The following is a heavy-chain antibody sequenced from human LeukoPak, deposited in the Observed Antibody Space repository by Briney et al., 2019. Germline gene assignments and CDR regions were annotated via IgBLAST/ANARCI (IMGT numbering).Heavy chain of an antibody. J-gene: IGHJ3*02. CDR3: ARPYYGSGSYSVHYAFDI. CDR2: IYHSGST. Sequence: TASETLSLTCAVSGYSISSGYYWGWIRQPPGKGLEWIGSIYHSGSTYYNPSLKSRVTISVDTSKNQFSLKLSSVTAADTAVYYCARPYYGSGSYSVHYAFDIWGQGTMVTVSS. CDR1: GYSISSGYY. V-gene: IGHV4-38-2*01. D-gene: IGHD3-10*01.